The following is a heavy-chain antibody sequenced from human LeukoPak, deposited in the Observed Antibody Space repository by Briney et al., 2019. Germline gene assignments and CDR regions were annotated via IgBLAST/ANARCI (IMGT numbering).Heavy chain of an antibody. CDR1: GGSISSGGYY. V-gene: IGHV4-30-2*01. J-gene: IGHJ5*02. CDR2: IYHSGST. CDR3: ARSEGRQLGSNWFDP. D-gene: IGHD1-1*01. Sequence: SQTLSLTCNVSGGSISSGGYYWSWIRQPPGKGLEWIGYIYHSGSTYYNPSLKSRVTISVDRSKNQFSLKLSSVTAADTAVYYCARSEGRQLGSNWFDPWGQGILVIVSS.